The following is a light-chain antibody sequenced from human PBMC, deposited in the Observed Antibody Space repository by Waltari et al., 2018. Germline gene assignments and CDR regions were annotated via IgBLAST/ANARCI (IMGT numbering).Light chain of an antibody. Sequence: QSALTQPRSVSGSPGQSVTLSCTGTSSDVGGYHSVSWYQQHPGKAPKLMIYDVSKRPSGVPDRFSGSKSGNTASLTISGLQAEDEADYYCCSYAGSYAWVFGGGTKLTVL. V-gene: IGLV2-11*01. CDR3: CSYAGSYAWV. J-gene: IGLJ3*02. CDR1: SSDVGGYHS. CDR2: DVS.